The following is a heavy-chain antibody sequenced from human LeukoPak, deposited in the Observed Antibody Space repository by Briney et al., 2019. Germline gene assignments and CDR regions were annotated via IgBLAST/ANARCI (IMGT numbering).Heavy chain of an antibody. CDR2: ISGSGGST. CDR1: GFTFSSYA. CDR3: AIVVMGPFLFDY. D-gene: IGHD2-15*01. V-gene: IGHV3-23*01. J-gene: IGHJ4*02. Sequence: PWGSLSLSCAASGFTFSSYAMSWVRQAPGQGLEWVSAISGSGGSTYYADSVKGRFTISRDNSKNTLYLQMNSLRAEDTAVYYCAIVVMGPFLFDYWGQGTLVTVSS.